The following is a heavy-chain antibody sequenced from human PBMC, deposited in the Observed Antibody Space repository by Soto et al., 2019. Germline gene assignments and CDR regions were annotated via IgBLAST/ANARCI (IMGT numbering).Heavy chain of an antibody. D-gene: IGHD2-2*01. J-gene: IGHJ4*02. CDR1: GGSISSGGYC. V-gene: IGHV4-31*03. CDR2: IYYSGST. CDR3: ARSSTSANYFDY. Sequence: SETLSLTCTVSGGSISSGGYCWSWIRQHPGKGLEWIGYIYYSGSTYYNPSLKSRVTISVDTSKNQFSLKLSSVTAADTAVYYCARSSTSANYFDYWGQGTLVTVSS.